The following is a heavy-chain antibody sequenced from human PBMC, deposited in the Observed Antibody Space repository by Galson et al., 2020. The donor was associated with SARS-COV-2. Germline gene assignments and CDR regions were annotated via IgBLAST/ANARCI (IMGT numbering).Heavy chain of an antibody. J-gene: IGHJ4*02. D-gene: IGHD2-21*01. CDR3: ARGRDGYHD. CDR2: IGLDGSEK. CDR1: GVTFTSLW. Sequence: QLGESLKISCEAFGVTFTSLWMTWVRQAPGKGLEWVANIGLDGSEKYYVDSVKGRFTISRDNAKNSLYLQMNSLRAEDTAVYYCARGRDGYHDWGQVTLVIVSS. V-gene: IGHV3-7*04.